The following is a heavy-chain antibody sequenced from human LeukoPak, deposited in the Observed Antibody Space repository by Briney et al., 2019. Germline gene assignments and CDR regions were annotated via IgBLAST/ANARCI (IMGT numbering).Heavy chain of an antibody. CDR3: ARIPPQNYSFDY. Sequence: GASVKVSCKASGYTXTDYYMHWVRQAPGQGLEWLGWINPNSGGTNYAQKFQGRVTMTRDTSISTAYMELSSLRSEDTAVYYCARIPPQNYSFDYWGQGTLVTVSS. CDR2: INPNSGGT. CDR1: GYTXTDYY. V-gene: IGHV1-2*02. J-gene: IGHJ4*02.